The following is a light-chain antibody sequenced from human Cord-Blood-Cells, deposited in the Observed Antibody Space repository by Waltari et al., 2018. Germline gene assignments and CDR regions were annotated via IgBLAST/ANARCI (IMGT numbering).Light chain of an antibody. CDR2: RNN. Sequence: QSVLTQPPSASGTPGQRVTISCSGSSSNIGSNYVYWYQQLPGTAPKLLIYRNNQRPSGVPDRFSVSKSGTSASLAISGLRSEDEADYYCAAWDDGLSGWVFGGGTKLTVL. CDR3: AAWDDGLSGWV. J-gene: IGLJ3*02. V-gene: IGLV1-47*01. CDR1: SSNIGSNY.